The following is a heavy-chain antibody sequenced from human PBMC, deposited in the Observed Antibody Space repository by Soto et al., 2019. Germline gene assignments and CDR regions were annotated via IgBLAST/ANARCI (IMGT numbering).Heavy chain of an antibody. V-gene: IGHV3-23*01. CDR1: GFTFSSDA. J-gene: IGHJ4*02. CDR3: ATQTNWGSGVDY. CDR2: ISGSGVNT. Sequence: EVHLLESGGGLVQPGGSLRLSCAASGFTFSSDAMTWVRQAPGKGLECVSGISGSGVNTYYADSVKGRFTVSRDNSKNTLYLQMNSLRAEDTAVFYCATQTNWGSGVDYWGQGTQVTVSS. D-gene: IGHD7-27*01.